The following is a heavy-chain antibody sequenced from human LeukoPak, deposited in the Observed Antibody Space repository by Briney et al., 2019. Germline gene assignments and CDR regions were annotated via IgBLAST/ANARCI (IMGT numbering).Heavy chain of an antibody. V-gene: IGHV3-33*01. CDR3: AREALGLLDAFDI. J-gene: IGHJ3*02. D-gene: IGHD1-7*01. Sequence: GGSLRLSCAASGFTFSSYGMHWVRQAPGKGLEWVAVIWYDGSNKYYADSVKGRFTISRHNSKNTLYLQMNSLRAEDTAVYYCAREALGLLDAFDIWGQGTMVTVSS. CDR2: IWYDGSNK. CDR1: GFTFSSYG.